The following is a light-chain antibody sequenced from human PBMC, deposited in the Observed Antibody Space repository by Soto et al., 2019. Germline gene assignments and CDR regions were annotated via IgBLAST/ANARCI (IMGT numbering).Light chain of an antibody. CDR2: QAS. J-gene: IGKJ2*01. CDR1: QSINTW. V-gene: IGKV1-5*03. Sequence: DIQMTQSPPTLSASVGDRVTITCRASQSINTWLAWYQQKPGKVPRFLIYQASSLESGVPSRFSGSGFGTEFTLTISNLQPDDFATYYCQQYKSYSTFGQGTKLETK. CDR3: QQYKSYST.